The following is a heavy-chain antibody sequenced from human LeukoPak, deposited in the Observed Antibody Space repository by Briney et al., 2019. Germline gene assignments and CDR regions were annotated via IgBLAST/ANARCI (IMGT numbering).Heavy chain of an antibody. CDR1: GFTFSSYA. D-gene: IGHD3-10*01. V-gene: IGHV3-23*01. CDR3: ARMRGSGSYYNDY. CDR2: ISGSGGST. Sequence: PGGSLRLSCAASGFTFSSYAMSWVRQAPGEGLEWVSAISGSGGSTYYADFVKGRFTISRDNSKNTLYLQMNSLRAEDTAVYYCARMRGSGSYYNDYWGQGTLVTVYS. J-gene: IGHJ4*02.